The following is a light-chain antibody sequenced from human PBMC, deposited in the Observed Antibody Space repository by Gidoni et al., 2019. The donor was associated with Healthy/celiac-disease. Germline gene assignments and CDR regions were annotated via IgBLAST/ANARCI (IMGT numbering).Light chain of an antibody. CDR1: QSISSW. CDR2: DAS. CDR3: QQYNSIPST. J-gene: IGKJ3*01. V-gene: IGKV1-5*01. Sequence: DIQMTQSPSTLSASVGDRVTITFRASQSISSWLAWYQQKPVKAPKLLIYDASSLESGFPSRFIGSGSGTEFTLTISILQPDDFATYYCQQYNSIPSTFGPGTKVDIK.